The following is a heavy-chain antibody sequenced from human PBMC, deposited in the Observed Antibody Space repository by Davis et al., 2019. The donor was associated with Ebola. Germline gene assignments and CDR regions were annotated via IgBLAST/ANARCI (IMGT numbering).Heavy chain of an antibody. CDR3: ATEGGFGAEK. J-gene: IGHJ4*02. CDR1: GFTFSSYG. Sequence: PGGSLRLSCAASGFTFSSYGMHWVRQAPGKGLEWVAFIRYDGSYKYSADAVKGRFTISRDNSKNTLYLQMNSLRAEDTAVYYCATEGGFGAEKWGQGTLVTVSS. CDR2: IRYDGSYK. D-gene: IGHD3-3*01. V-gene: IGHV3-30*02.